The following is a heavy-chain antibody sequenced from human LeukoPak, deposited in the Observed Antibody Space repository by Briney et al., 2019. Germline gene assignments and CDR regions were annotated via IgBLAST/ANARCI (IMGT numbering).Heavy chain of an antibody. CDR1: GFTFSSYW. V-gene: IGHV3-7*01. CDR3: AGSLTHNWYFDL. Sequence: PGGSLRLSCAASGFTFSSYWMSWVRQAPGKGLEWVANIKQDGSEKYYVDSVKGRFTISRDNAKNSPYLQMNSLRAEDTAVYYCAGSLTHNWYFDLWGRGTLVTVSS. J-gene: IGHJ2*01. CDR2: IKQDGSEK.